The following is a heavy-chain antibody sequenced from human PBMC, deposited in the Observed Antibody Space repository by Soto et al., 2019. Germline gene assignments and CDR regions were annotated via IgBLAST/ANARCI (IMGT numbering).Heavy chain of an antibody. CDR3: AEEGYYGSGSYYNPTFDY. D-gene: IGHD3-10*01. V-gene: IGHV1-69*02. J-gene: IGHJ4*02. CDR2: IIPILGIA. Sequence: QVQLVQSGAEVKKPGSSVKVSCKASGGTFSSYTISWVRQAPGQGLEWMGRIIPILGIANYAQKFQGRVTITADKSTSTAYMELSSLRSEDTAVYCCAEEGYYGSGSYYNPTFDYWGQGTLVTVSS. CDR1: GGTFSSYT.